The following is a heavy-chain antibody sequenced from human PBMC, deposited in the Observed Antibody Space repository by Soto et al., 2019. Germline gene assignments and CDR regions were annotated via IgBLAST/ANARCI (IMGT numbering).Heavy chain of an antibody. CDR2: ISYDGSNK. V-gene: IGHV3-30*03. Sequence: GGSLRLSCAASGFTFSSYGMHWVRQAPGKGLEWVAVISYDGSNKYYADSVKGRFTISRDNSKNTLYLQMNSLRAEDTAVYYCQTSGFDIVVVPAATSITGGDYWGQGTLVTVSS. CDR3: QTSGFDIVVVPAATSITGGDY. CDR1: GFTFSSYG. J-gene: IGHJ4*02. D-gene: IGHD2-2*01.